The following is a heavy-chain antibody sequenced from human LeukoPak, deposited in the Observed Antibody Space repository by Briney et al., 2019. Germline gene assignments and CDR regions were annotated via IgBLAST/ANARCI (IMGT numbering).Heavy chain of an antibody. CDR2: INPNSGGT. CDR1: GYTFTGYY. CDR3: ARGLEDGWPFDY. J-gene: IGHJ4*02. Sequence: GASVKVSCKASGYTFTGYYMHWVRQAPGQGLEWMGRINPNSGGTDYAQKFQGRVTMTRDTSISAAYMELSRLRSDDTAVYYCARGLEDGWPFDYWGQGTLVTVSS. V-gene: IGHV1-2*06. D-gene: IGHD2-15*01.